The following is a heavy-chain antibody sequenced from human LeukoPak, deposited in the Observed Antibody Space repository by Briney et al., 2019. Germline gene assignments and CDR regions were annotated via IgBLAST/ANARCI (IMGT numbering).Heavy chain of an antibody. V-gene: IGHV1-69*04. CDR2: IIPILGIA. CDR3: ATEIGGGPYYFDY. J-gene: IGHJ4*02. CDR1: GGTFSSYA. D-gene: IGHD2/OR15-2a*01. Sequence: SVKVSCKASGGTFSSYAISWVRQAPGQGLEWMGRIIPILGIANYAQKFQGRVTITADKSTSTAYMELSSLRSEDTAVYYCATEIGGGPYYFDYWGQGTLVTVSS.